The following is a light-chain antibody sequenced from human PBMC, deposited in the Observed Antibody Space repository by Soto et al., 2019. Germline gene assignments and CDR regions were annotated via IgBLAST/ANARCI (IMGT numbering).Light chain of an antibody. CDR1: KRLSSN. CDR2: GAS. Sequence: TVCCTRSKRLSSNLAWYKQRPGQAPRLLIYGASIRATGIPARFSGRASGTEFTITIGTLQSEDLAVYYCQQYNNWPPWTFRQGTKVDIK. J-gene: IGKJ1*01. V-gene: IGKV3-15*01. CDR3: QQYNNWPPWT.